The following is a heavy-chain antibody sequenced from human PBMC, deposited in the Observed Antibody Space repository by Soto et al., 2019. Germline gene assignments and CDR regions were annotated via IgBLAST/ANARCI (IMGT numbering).Heavy chain of an antibody. CDR1: GFTFSSYW. V-gene: IGHV3-7*05. CDR3: ATITRSSSWVY. J-gene: IGHJ4*02. D-gene: IGHD6-13*01. CDR2: IKPDGSEE. Sequence: GGSLRLSCAASGFTFSSYWMSWVRQAPGKGLEWVANIKPDGSEEQYVDSVKGRFTISRDNAENSLYLQMSSLRVEDTAVYYCATITRSSSWVYCGQGTLVTVSS.